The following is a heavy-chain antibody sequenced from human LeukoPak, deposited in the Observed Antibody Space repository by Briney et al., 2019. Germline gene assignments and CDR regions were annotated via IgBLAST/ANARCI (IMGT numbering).Heavy chain of an antibody. D-gene: IGHD3-3*01. Sequence: GGSLRLSCAASGFTFDDYAMHWVRHAPGKGVEWVSGISWNSGSIVYADSVKGRFTISRDNAKNSLYLQMNSLRAEDTAVYYCAREGLEWLKGYYFDYWGQGTLVTVSS. CDR2: ISWNSGSI. J-gene: IGHJ4*02. CDR1: GFTFDDYA. V-gene: IGHV3-9*01. CDR3: AREGLEWLKGYYFDY.